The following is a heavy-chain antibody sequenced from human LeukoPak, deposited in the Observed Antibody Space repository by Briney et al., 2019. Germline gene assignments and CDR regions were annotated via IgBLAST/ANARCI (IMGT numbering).Heavy chain of an antibody. Sequence: SETLSLTCAVYGGSFSGYYWSWIRQPPGKGLEWIGEINHSGSTNYNPSLKSRVTISLDTSKNQFSLKLSSVTAADTAVYYCARGYIRGIQLWLQYYFDYWGQGTLVTVSS. CDR1: GGSFSGYY. CDR3: ARGYIRGIQLWLQYYFDY. J-gene: IGHJ4*02. V-gene: IGHV4-34*01. D-gene: IGHD5-18*01. CDR2: INHSGST.